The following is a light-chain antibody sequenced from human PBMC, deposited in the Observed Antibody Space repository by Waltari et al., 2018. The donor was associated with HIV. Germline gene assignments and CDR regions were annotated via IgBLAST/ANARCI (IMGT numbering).Light chain of an antibody. J-gene: IGLJ3*02. Sequence: QSALTQPASVSGSPGQSITISCTGTSFDIYGYNFVYWFQHHPGKAPKVIIYEVSNRPAGVSSRFSGSKSGNTASLTISGLQPEDEAEYFCISYISSSSPVFGGGTKLTVL. V-gene: IGLV2-14*01. CDR3: ISYISSSSPV. CDR1: SFDIYGYNF. CDR2: EVS.